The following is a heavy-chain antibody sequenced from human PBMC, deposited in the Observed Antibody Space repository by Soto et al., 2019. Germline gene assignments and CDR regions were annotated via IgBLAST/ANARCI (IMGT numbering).Heavy chain of an antibody. D-gene: IGHD6-19*01. V-gene: IGHV3-30*18. CDR1: GFTFSSYG. Sequence: PGGSLRLPCAASGFTFSSYGMHWVRQAPGKGLEWVAVISYDGSNKYYADSVKGRFTISRDNSKNTLYLQMNSLRAEDTAVYYCAKEPPLQWLVPDDDFDYWGQGTLVTVSS. J-gene: IGHJ4*02. CDR2: ISYDGSNK. CDR3: AKEPPLQWLVPDDDFDY.